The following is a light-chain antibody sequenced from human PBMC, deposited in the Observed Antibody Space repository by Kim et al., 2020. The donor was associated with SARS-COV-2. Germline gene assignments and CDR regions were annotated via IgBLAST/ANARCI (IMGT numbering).Light chain of an antibody. V-gene: IGLV3-9*01. CDR3: QVWDNNTWV. Sequence: DALGQTASITCGGDNIESKHVHWYQQKAGQAPVLVIYRDSSRPAEIPERFSGSNSGNTATLTVSRAQAGDEADYYCQVWDNNTWVFGAGTQLTVL. CDR1: NIESKH. CDR2: RDS. J-gene: IGLJ3*02.